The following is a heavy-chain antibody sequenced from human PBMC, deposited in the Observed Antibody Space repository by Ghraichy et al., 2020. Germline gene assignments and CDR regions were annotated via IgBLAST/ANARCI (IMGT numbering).Heavy chain of an antibody. D-gene: IGHD6-19*01. CDR1: GYTLTELS. V-gene: IGHV1-24*01. Sequence: ASVKVSCKVSGYTLTELSMHWVRQAPGKGLEWMGGFDPEDGETIYAQKFQGRVTMTEDTSTDTAYMELSSLRSEDTAVYYCATDPIAVGHAGDDYWGQGTLVTVSS. CDR2: FDPEDGET. CDR3: ATDPIAVGHAGDDY. J-gene: IGHJ4*02.